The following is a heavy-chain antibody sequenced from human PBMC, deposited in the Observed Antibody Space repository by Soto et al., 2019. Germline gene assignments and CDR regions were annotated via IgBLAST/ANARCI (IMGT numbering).Heavy chain of an antibody. D-gene: IGHD6-6*01. Sequence: GASVKVSCKASGGTFSSYTISWVRQAPGQGLEWMGRIIPILGIANYAQKLQGRVTIAADKSTSTAYMELSSLRSEDTAVYYCARMKGSSSSMDYWGQGTLVTVSS. CDR2: IIPILGIA. CDR1: GGTFSSYT. V-gene: IGHV1-69*02. J-gene: IGHJ4*02. CDR3: ARMKGSSSSMDY.